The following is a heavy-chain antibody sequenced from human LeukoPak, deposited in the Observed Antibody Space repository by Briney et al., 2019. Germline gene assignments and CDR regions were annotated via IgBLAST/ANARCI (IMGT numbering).Heavy chain of an antibody. CDR1: GYTFTSYA. CDR3: AREIGLIAVAGAYYYYGMDV. Sequence: ASVKVSCKASGYTFTSYAMHWVRQAPGQRLKWMGWINAGNGNTKYSQKFQGRVTITRDTSASTAYMELSSLRSEDTAVFYCAREIGLIAVAGAYYYYGMDVWGQGTTVTVSS. J-gene: IGHJ6*02. CDR2: INAGNGNT. V-gene: IGHV1-3*01. D-gene: IGHD6-19*01.